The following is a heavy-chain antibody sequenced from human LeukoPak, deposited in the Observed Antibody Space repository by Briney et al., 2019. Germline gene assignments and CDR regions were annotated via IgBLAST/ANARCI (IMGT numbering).Heavy chain of an antibody. CDR3: AKSDYGDYVRYFQH. CDR2: ISGSGGST. V-gene: IGHV3-23*01. Sequence: GGSLRLSCAASGFTFSSYAMSWVRQAPGKGLEWASAISGSGGSTYYADSVKGRFTISRDNSKNTLYLQMNSLRAEDTAVYYCAKSDYGDYVRYFQHWGQGTLVTVSS. D-gene: IGHD4-17*01. CDR1: GFTFSSYA. J-gene: IGHJ1*01.